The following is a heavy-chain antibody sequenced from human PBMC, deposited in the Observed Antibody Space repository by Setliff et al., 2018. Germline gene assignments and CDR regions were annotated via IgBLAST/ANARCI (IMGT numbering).Heavy chain of an antibody. D-gene: IGHD3-10*01. Sequence: PGGSLRLSCAASGFTFSSYEMNWVRQAPGKGLEWVSCISGSSSYIYYADSVKGRFTISRDNAKNSLYLQMNSLRAEDTAVYYCARDKDPWRWFGESSLGYWGQGTLVTVSS. CDR1: GFTFSSYE. V-gene: IGHV3-21*01. J-gene: IGHJ4*02. CDR2: ISGSSSYI. CDR3: ARDKDPWRWFGESSLGY.